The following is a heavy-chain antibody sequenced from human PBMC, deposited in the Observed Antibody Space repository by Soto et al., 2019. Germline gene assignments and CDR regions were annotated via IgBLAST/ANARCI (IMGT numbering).Heavy chain of an antibody. V-gene: IGHV1-3*01. CDR1: GYTFTSYA. D-gene: IGHD4-4*01. J-gene: IGHJ6*02. Sequence: ASVKVSCKASGYTFTSYAMHWVRQAPGQRLEWMGWINAGNGNTKYSQKFQGRVTITRDTSASTAYMELSSQRSEDTAVYYCARTPVTTRRKTYYYYYGMDVWGQGTTVTVSS. CDR3: ARTPVTTRRKTYYYYYGMDV. CDR2: INAGNGNT.